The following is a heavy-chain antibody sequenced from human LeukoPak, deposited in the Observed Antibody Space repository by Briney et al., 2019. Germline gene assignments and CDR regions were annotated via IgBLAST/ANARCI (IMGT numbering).Heavy chain of an antibody. Sequence: SQTLSLTCAVYGGSLSGYYWSWIRQPPGKGLEWIGEINHSGATNYNPSLKSRVTIAVDTSKNQFSLRLSSVTAADTAMYYCARGIYGVYYFDYWGQGALVTVSS. CDR3: ARGIYGVYYFDY. J-gene: IGHJ4*02. D-gene: IGHD4-17*01. CDR1: GGSLSGYY. CDR2: INHSGAT. V-gene: IGHV4-34*01.